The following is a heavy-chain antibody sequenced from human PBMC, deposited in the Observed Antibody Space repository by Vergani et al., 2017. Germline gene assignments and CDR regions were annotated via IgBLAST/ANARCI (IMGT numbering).Heavy chain of an antibody. CDR3: AGDRRLGELSHYYYYGMDV. Sequence: EVQLVESGGGLVKPGGSLRLSCAASGFTFSSYSMNWVRQAPGKGLDWVSSISSSSSYIYYADSVKGRFTISRDNAKNSLYLQMNSLRAEDTAVYYCAGDRRLGELSHYYYYGMDVWGQGTMVTVSS. J-gene: IGHJ6*02. V-gene: IGHV3-21*01. CDR1: GFTFSSYS. CDR2: ISSSSSYI. D-gene: IGHD3-16*02.